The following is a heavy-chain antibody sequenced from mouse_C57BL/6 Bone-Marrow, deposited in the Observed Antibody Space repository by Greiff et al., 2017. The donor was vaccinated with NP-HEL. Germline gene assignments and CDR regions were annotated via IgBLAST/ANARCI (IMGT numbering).Heavy chain of an antibody. V-gene: IGHV7-3*01. CDR3: ARYPLGLYYFDY. J-gene: IGHJ2*01. CDR1: GFTFTDYY. Sequence: EVKLVESGGGLVQPGGSLSLSCAASGFTFTDYYMSWVRQPPGKALEWLGFIRNKANGYTTEYSASVKGRFTISRDNSQSILYLQMNALRAEDSATYYCARYPLGLYYFDYWGQGTTLTVSS. CDR2: IRNKANGYTT.